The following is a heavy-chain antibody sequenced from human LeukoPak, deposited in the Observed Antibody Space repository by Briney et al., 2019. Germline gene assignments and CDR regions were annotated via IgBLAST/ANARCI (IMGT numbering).Heavy chain of an antibody. V-gene: IGHV3-7*01. Sequence: GGSLRLSCAASGFTFSTYWMSWVRQTPGKGLEWVANIKEDGSRQYYVDSVKGRFTISRDNAKNSLYLQMNSLRVEDTAVYYCARDGGGYDSWGQGTLVTVSS. D-gene: IGHD5-24*01. CDR3: ARDGGGYDS. CDR2: IKEDGSRQ. J-gene: IGHJ5*01. CDR1: GFTFSTYW.